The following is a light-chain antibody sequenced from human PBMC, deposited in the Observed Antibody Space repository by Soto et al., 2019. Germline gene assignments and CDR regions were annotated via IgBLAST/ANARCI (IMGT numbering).Light chain of an antibody. J-gene: IGKJ5*01. Sequence: DIQMTQSPSSLSASVGDRVTITCRASQGIGNDLAWYQQKPGTVPKLLIYSASTLQSGVPSRFSGSGSGTDFTLTISGLQPEDVATYYCQKYDNVPATFGQGTRLEIK. CDR1: QGIGND. CDR3: QKYDNVPAT. V-gene: IGKV1-27*01. CDR2: SAS.